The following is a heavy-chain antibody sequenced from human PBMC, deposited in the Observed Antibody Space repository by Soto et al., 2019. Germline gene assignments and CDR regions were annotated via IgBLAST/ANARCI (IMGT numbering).Heavy chain of an antibody. Sequence: ASVKVSCKASGYTFTGYYMHWVRQAPGQGLEWMGWINPNSGGTNYAQKFQGWVTMTRDTSISTAYMELSRLRSDDTAVYYCARDGIAVTGTYYSYAMHVWGQGTTVTVYS. CDR1: GYTFTGYY. V-gene: IGHV1-2*04. J-gene: IGHJ6*02. CDR2: INPNSGGT. D-gene: IGHD6-19*01. CDR3: ARDGIAVTGTYYSYAMHV.